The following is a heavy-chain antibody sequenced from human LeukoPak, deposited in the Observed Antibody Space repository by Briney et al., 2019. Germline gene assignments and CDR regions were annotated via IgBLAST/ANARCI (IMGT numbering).Heavy chain of an antibody. Sequence: ASVKVSCKASGYTFTGYYMHWVRQAPGQGLEWMGWINPNSGGTNYAQKFQGRVTMTRDTSIRTAYKELNRLTSDDTAVYYCARDKIAAAGLQADYYYFYYMDVWGKGTTVTVSS. CDR3: ARDKIAAAGLQADYYYFYYMDV. CDR2: INPNSGGT. D-gene: IGHD6-13*01. CDR1: GYTFTGYY. J-gene: IGHJ6*03. V-gene: IGHV1-2*02.